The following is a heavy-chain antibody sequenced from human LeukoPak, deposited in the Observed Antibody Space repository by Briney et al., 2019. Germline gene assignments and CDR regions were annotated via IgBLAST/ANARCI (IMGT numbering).Heavy chain of an antibody. CDR2: ISGSGGST. Sequence: GGSLRLSCAASGFTFSSYSMNWVRQAPGKGLEWVSAISGSGGSTYYADSVKGRFTISRDNSKNTLYLQMNSLRAEDRAVYYCAKAPRWELLPNWFDPWGQGTLVTVSS. V-gene: IGHV3-23*01. CDR1: GFTFSSYS. D-gene: IGHD1-26*01. J-gene: IGHJ5*02. CDR3: AKAPRWELLPNWFDP.